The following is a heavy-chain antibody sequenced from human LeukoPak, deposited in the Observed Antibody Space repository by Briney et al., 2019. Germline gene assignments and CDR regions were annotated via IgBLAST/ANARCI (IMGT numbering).Heavy chain of an antibody. CDR1: GGSIGSYY. D-gene: IGHD2-15*01. CDR2: IDYSGST. V-gene: IGHV4-59*08. CDR3: ARHGGCWTFYY. J-gene: IGHJ4*02. Sequence: SETLSHTCTISGGSIGSYYWTWIRQPPGKGLEWIGYIDYSGSTNYNPSFKSRVTISVDTSKNQFSLNLSSVTAADTAVYFCARHGGCWTFYYWGQGTLVTVSS.